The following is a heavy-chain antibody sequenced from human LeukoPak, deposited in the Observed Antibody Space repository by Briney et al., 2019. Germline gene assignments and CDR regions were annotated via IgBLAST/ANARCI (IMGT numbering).Heavy chain of an antibody. CDR3: AISSSWYILALRY. Sequence: GSSVKVSCKASGGTFSSYAIRWVRQAPGQGLEWMGWISAYNGNTNYAQKLQGRVTMTTDTSTSTAYMELRSLRSDDTAVYYCAISSSWYILALRYWGQGTLVTVSS. D-gene: IGHD6-13*01. J-gene: IGHJ4*02. V-gene: IGHV1-18*01. CDR1: GGTFSSYA. CDR2: ISAYNGNT.